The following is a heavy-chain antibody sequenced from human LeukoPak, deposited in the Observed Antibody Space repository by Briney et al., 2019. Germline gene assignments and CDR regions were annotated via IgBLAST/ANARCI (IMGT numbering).Heavy chain of an antibody. CDR2: IYYSGST. V-gene: IGHV4-59*01. Sequence: TLSXXXTXSGGSISSEYWSWIGQPPGKGLEWIGYIYYSGSTNYNPSLKSRVTISVDTSKNQFSLKLSSVTAADTAVYYCARAGLRYPPYYFDYWGQGTLVTVSS. J-gene: IGHJ4*02. CDR1: GGSISSEY. D-gene: IGHD3-9*01. CDR3: ARAGLRYPPYYFDY.